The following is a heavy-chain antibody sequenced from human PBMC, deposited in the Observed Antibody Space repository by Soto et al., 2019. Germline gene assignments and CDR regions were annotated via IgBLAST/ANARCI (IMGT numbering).Heavy chain of an antibody. CDR3: ARDLETTAIDY. Sequence: PGGSLRLSCAASGFTFSSYAMHWVRQAPGKWLEWVAVISYDGSNKYYADSVKGRFTISRDNSKNTLYLQMNSLRAEDTAVYYCARDLETTAIDYWGQGTLVTVSS. V-gene: IGHV3-30-3*01. CDR2: ISYDGSNK. CDR1: GFTFSSYA. J-gene: IGHJ4*02. D-gene: IGHD5-18*01.